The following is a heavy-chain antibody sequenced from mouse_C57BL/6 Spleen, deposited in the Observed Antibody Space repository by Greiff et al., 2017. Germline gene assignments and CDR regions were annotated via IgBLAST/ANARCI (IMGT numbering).Heavy chain of an antibody. Sequence: QVQLKESGPELVKPGASVKISCKASGYAFSSSWMNWVKQRPGKGFEWIGRIYPGDGDTNYNGKFKGKATLTADKSSSTAYMQLSSLTSEDSAVYFCAYSNYAMDYWGQGTSVTVSS. CDR1: GYAFSSSW. CDR2: IYPGDGDT. J-gene: IGHJ4*01. CDR3: AYSNYAMDY. D-gene: IGHD2-5*01. V-gene: IGHV1-82*01.